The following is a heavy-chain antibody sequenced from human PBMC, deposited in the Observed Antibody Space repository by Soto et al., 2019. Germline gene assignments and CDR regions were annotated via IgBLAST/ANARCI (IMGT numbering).Heavy chain of an antibody. D-gene: IGHD6-19*01. CDR1: GYTVTSYD. CDR3: ARERSRGWYVDY. CDR2: MTPNSGNT. V-gene: IGHV1-8*01. Sequence: QVQLVQSGAEVKKPGASVKVSCKASGYTVTSYDINWVRQATGQGREWMGWMTPNSGNTGYAQKFQGSVTMTRNTSISTAYMELSSLRSEDTAVYYCARERSRGWYVDYWGQGTLVTVSS. J-gene: IGHJ4*02.